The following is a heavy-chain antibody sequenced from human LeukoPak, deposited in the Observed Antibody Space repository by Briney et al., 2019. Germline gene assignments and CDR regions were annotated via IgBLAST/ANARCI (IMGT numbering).Heavy chain of an antibody. J-gene: IGHJ6*03. CDR3: ARVKRCKQLWSISPYYYYYYMVV. D-gene: IGHD5-18*01. CDR1: GYPFTSYG. CDR2: MNPNSGNT. V-gene: IGHV1-8*01. Sequence: GASVKVSCKASGYPFTSYGNNWVRQATGQGLEWMGWMNPNSGNTGYAQKIQGRVTMTRNTSISTAYMELSSSRSEDTAVYYCARVKRCKQLWSISPYYYYYYMVVWGKGTTVTVSS.